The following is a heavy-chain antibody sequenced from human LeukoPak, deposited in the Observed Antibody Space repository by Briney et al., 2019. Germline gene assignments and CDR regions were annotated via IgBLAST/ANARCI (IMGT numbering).Heavy chain of an antibody. D-gene: IGHD5-12*01. J-gene: IGHJ6*04. Sequence: GGSLRLSCAASGFTFSSYWMSWVRQAPGKGLEWVANIKQVGSEKYYVDSVKGRFTISRDNAKNSLYLQMNSLRAGDTAVYYCARECHSGYDCDPIMDVWGKGTTVTVSS. CDR1: GFTFSSYW. V-gene: IGHV3-7*03. CDR2: IKQVGSEK. CDR3: ARECHSGYDCDPIMDV.